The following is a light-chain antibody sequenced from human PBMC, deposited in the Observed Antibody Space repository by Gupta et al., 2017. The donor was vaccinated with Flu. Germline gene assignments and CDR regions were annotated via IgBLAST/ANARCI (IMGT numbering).Light chain of an antibody. CDR1: QSLLHSNGYNY. V-gene: IGKV2-28*01. CDR3: MQALQTPVT. J-gene: IGKJ4*01. CDR2: LGS. Sequence: DIVMTQSPLSLLVTPGEPTSISCRSSQSLLHSNGYNYLDWYLQKPGQSPQLLIYLGSNRASGVPYRFSGSGSGTDFTLKISRVEAEDVGVYYCMQALQTPVTFGGGTKVEIK.